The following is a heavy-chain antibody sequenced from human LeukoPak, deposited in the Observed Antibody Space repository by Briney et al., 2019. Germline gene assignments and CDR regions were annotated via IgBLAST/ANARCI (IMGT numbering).Heavy chain of an antibody. CDR1: GYTFTSYY. Sequence: GASVKVSCKASGYTFTSYYMHWVRQAPGQGLEWMGIINPSGGNTNYAQKLQGRVTMTTDTSTSKAYMELRSLRSDDTAVYYCARGGASGGFDYWGQGTLVTVSS. V-gene: IGHV1-46*01. D-gene: IGHD3-16*01. CDR2: INPSGGNT. J-gene: IGHJ4*02. CDR3: ARGGASGGFDY.